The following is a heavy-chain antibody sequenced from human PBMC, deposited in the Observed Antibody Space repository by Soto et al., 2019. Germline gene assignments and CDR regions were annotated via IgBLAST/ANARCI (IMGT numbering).Heavy chain of an antibody. CDR3: AKDRFNGAFDI. V-gene: IGHV3-23*01. J-gene: IGHJ3*02. CDR1: GFPFTAQA. D-gene: IGHD2-8*01. CDR2: VSATDGST. Sequence: EVQMLESGGGLVQPGGPLNLSCSFSGFPFTAQAMGWVRQAPGRGLEWVSTVSATDGSTDYADSVKGRFTITRDNSKNTLYLRMSSLRLEDTAIYYCAKDRFNGAFDIWGQGTMVPVSS.